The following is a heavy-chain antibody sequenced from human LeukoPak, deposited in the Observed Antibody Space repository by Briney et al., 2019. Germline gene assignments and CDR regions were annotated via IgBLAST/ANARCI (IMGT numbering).Heavy chain of an antibody. D-gene: IGHD3-10*01. Sequence: PGGSLRLSCAASGFTFTGYAMSWVRQAPGKGLEWVSAISGSGHSTDYADSVKGRFTISRDNAKNSLYLQMNSLRVEDTAVYYCAKVAKYYYGSETYYFFEHWGQGTPVTASS. J-gene: IGHJ4*02. CDR2: ISGSGHST. CDR1: GFTFTGYA. CDR3: AKVAKYYYGSETYYFFEH. V-gene: IGHV3-23*01.